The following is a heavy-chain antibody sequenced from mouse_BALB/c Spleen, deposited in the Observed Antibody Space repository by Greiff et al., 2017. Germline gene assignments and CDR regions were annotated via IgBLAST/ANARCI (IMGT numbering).Heavy chain of an antibody. CDR2: INPGSGGT. Sequence: QVQLQQSGAELVRPGTSVKVSCKASGYAFTNYLIEWVKQRPGQGLEWIGVINPGSGGTNYNEKFKGKATLTADKSSSPAYMQLSSLTSDDSAVYFCARETGYWYFDVWGAGTTVTVSS. CDR1: GYAFTNYL. J-gene: IGHJ1*01. V-gene: IGHV1-54*01. D-gene: IGHD4-1*01. CDR3: ARETGYWYFDV.